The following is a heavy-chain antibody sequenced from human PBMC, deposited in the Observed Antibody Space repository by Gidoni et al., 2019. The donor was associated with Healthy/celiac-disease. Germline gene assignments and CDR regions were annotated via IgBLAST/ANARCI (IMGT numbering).Heavy chain of an antibody. CDR3: AHRHSIVVRGVDDAFDI. Sequence: QITLKESGPTLVKPTQTLTLTCTFSGFSLSTSGVGVGWIRQPPGKALEWLALIYWDDDKRYSPSLKSRLTITKDTSKNQVVLTMTNMDPVDTATYYCAHRHSIVVRGVDDAFDIWGQGTMVTVSS. V-gene: IGHV2-5*02. CDR1: GFSLSTSGVG. J-gene: IGHJ3*02. CDR2: IYWDDDK. D-gene: IGHD3-10*01.